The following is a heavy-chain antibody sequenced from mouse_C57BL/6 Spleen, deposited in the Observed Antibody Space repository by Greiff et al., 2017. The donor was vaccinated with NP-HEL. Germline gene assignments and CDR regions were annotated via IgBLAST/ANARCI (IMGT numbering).Heavy chain of an antibody. J-gene: IGHJ3*01. CDR2: IWSGGST. CDR1: GFSLTSYG. Sequence: VKLMESGPGLVQPSQSLSITCTVSGFSLTSYGVHWVRQSPGKGLEWLGVIWSGGSTDYNAAFISRLSISKDNSKSQVFFKMNSLQADDTAIYYCARSIDSSGYAWFAYWGQGTLVTVSA. V-gene: IGHV2-2*01. CDR3: ARSIDSSGYAWFAY. D-gene: IGHD3-2*02.